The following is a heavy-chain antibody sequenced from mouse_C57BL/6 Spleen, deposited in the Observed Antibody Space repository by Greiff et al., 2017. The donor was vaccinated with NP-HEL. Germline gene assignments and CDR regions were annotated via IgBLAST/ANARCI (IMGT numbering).Heavy chain of an antibody. CDR1: GYAFSSSW. D-gene: IGHD3-2*02. CDR3: ARVSTAQGRGYHAMDY. V-gene: IGHV1-82*01. Sequence: QVQLQQSGPELVKPGASVKISCKASGYAFSSSWMNWVKQRPGKGLEWIGRIYPGDGDTNYNGKFKGKATLTADKSSSTAYMQLSSLTSEDSAVYFCARVSTAQGRGYHAMDYWGQGTSVTVSS. J-gene: IGHJ4*01. CDR2: IYPGDGDT.